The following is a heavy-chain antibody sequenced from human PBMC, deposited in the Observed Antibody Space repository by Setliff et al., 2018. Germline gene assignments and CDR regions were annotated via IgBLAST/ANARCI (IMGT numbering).Heavy chain of an antibody. Sequence: PGESLKISCKGSGYSFTSYGIAWVRQMPGKGLEWMGIIYPGDSDTRYSPSFQGQVTISADRSTRTAYLQWSSLKASDTAFYYCARSDYGDYFAWDSYGMDVWGQGTTVTVS. CDR1: GYSFTSYG. D-gene: IGHD4-17*01. CDR3: ARSDYGDYFAWDSYGMDV. CDR2: IYPGDSDT. J-gene: IGHJ6*02. V-gene: IGHV5-51*01.